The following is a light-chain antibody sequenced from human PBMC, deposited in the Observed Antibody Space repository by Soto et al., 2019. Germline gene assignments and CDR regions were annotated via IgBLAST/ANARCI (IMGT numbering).Light chain of an antibody. V-gene: IGLV2-8*01. CDR3: SSYTDSSGRV. J-gene: IGLJ3*02. CDR1: SSDVGGYNY. Sequence: QSVLTQPPSASGSPGQSVTISCTGTSSDVGGYNYVAWFQQHPGKAPKLMIYEVTKRPSGVPDRFSGSKSGNTASLTVSGLQAEDEADYYCSSYTDSSGRVFGGGTQLTVL. CDR2: EVT.